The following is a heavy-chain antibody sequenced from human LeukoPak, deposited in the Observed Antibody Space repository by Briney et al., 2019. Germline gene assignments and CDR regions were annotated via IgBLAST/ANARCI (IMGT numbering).Heavy chain of an antibody. V-gene: IGHV3-30*18. D-gene: IGHD3-22*01. J-gene: IGHJ4*02. CDR3: AKGGRYYYDSSGSYFDY. CDR1: GFTFSSYG. CDR2: ISYDGSNK. Sequence: PGGSLRLSCAASGFTFSSYGMHWVRQAPGDGLEWVAVISYDGSNKYYADSVKGRFTISRDNSKNTLYLQMNSLRAEDTAVYYCAKGGRYYYDSSGSYFDYWGQGTLVTVSS.